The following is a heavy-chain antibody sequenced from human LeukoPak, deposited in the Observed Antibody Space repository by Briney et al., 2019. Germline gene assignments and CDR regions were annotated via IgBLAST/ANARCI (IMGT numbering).Heavy chain of an antibody. J-gene: IGHJ3*02. D-gene: IGHD3-16*02. CDR2: IYYSGTT. V-gene: IGHV4-59*01. CDR1: GGSISTYY. CDR3: AREGAVGVITLDDAFDI. Sequence: SETLSLTCTVSGGSISTYYWNWIRQPPGKGLEWIGYIYYSGTTNYNPSLKSRVSMSVDTSKNQFSLKLSSVTAADTAVYYCAREGAVGVITLDDAFDIWGQGTMVTVSS.